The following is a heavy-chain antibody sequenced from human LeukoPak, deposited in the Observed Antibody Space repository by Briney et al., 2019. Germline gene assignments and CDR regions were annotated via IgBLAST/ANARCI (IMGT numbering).Heavy chain of an antibody. Sequence: PGGSLRLSCAASGFTFSSYDMNWVRQAPEKGLEWVSYISTGGDNTCDADSLKGRLTVSRDNAKNSLFLQMDSLRAEDTAVYYCARSFCTSVSCPKGHYYYVMDVWGQGTTVTVSS. CDR3: ARSFCTSVSCPKGHYYYVMDV. CDR1: GFTFSSYD. D-gene: IGHD2-8*02. J-gene: IGHJ6*02. CDR2: ISTGGDNT. V-gene: IGHV3-21*01.